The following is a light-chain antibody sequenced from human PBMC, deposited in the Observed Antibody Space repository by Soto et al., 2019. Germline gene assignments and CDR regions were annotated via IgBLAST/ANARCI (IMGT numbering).Light chain of an antibody. CDR2: GND. J-gene: IGLJ2*01. CDR1: SSNIGGNT. Sequence: QSVLTQPPSASGTPGQRVTISCSGSSSNIGGNTVNWYQQLPGTAPKLLIFGNDRRPSGVPDRFSGSKSGTSGTLAISGLQSEDEADYYCAAWDDSLNGVVFGGGTKVTVL. V-gene: IGLV1-44*01. CDR3: AAWDDSLNGVV.